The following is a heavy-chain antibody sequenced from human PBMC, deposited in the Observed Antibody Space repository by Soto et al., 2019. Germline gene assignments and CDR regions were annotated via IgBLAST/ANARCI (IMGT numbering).Heavy chain of an antibody. V-gene: IGHV3-33*01. D-gene: IGHD4-17*01. CDR3: ARGYGPIWSCDY. CDR1: GFTFSSYG. CDR2: IWYDGSNK. J-gene: IGHJ4*02. Sequence: QVQLVESGGGVVQPGRSLRLSCAASGFTFSSYGMHWVRQAPGKGLEWVAVIWYDGSNKYYADSVKGRFTISRDNSKNTLYLQMNSLRAEDTAVYYCARGYGPIWSCDYWGQGTLVTVSS.